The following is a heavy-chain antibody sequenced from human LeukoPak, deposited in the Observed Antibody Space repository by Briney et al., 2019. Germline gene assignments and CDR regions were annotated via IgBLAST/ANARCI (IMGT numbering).Heavy chain of an antibody. CDR3: AKKGLTVTTYYFDY. V-gene: IGHV3-23*01. CDR1: GFTFSSYG. J-gene: IGHJ4*02. D-gene: IGHD4-17*01. CDR2: ISGSGGST. Sequence: GGSLRLSCAASGFTFSSYGMSWVRQAPGKGLEWVSAISGSGGSTYYADSVKGRFTTSRDNSKNTLYLQMNSLRAEDTAVYYCAKKGLTVTTYYFDYWGQGTLVTVSS.